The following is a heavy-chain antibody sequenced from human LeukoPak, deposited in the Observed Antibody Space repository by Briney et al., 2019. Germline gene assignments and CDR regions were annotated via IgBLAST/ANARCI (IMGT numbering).Heavy chain of an antibody. J-gene: IGHJ6*03. V-gene: IGHV3-7*01. Sequence: PGGSLRLSCAASGFTFSTYSMNWVRQAPGKGLEWVANIKQDGSEKYYVDSVKGRFTISRDNAKNSLYLQMNSLRAEDTAVYYCARDCHEYSYGFLDYYYYMDVWGKGTTVTISS. D-gene: IGHD5-18*01. CDR1: GFTFSTYS. CDR2: IKQDGSEK. CDR3: ARDCHEYSYGFLDYYYYMDV.